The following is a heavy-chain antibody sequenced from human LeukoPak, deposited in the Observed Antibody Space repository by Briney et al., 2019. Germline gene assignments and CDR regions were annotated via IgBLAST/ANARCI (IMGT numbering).Heavy chain of an antibody. V-gene: IGHV3-23*01. D-gene: IGHD3-16*01. CDR1: GFTFSSYA. Sequence: PGGSLRLSCAASGFTFSSYAMSWVRQAPGKGLEWVSAISGSGGSTYYADSVKGRFTISRDNSKNTLYLQMNSLRAEDTAVYSCAKAITFGATSKRYYFDYWGQGTLVTVSS. CDR2: ISGSGGST. J-gene: IGHJ4*02. CDR3: AKAITFGATSKRYYFDY.